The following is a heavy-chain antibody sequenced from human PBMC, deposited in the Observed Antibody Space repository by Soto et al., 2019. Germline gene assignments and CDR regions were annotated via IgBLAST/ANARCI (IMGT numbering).Heavy chain of an antibody. J-gene: IGHJ3*01. Sequence: QVQLVQSGAEMKKPGSSVKVSCNASGGSFSSFAISWVRQAPGQGLERLGRIIPVSGTVNYAQKFQGRLTITADQSTTTAYMELTSLTSADTAMYYCARDDSTWGQGTMVTVSS. V-gene: IGHV1-69*18. CDR1: GGSFSSFA. D-gene: IGHD3-22*01. CDR3: ARDDST. CDR2: IIPVSGTV.